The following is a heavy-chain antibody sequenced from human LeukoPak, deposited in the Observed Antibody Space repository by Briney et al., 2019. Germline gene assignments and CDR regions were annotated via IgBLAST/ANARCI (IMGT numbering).Heavy chain of an antibody. Sequence: GASVKVSCKASGYNFTGYYIHWVRQAPGQGLEWMGWINSNRGDTSDAQKFRGRVTMTRETSISTVYMELSSMRSDDTAVYYCARTSSFDYWGQGTLVTVSS. CDR1: GYNFTGYY. V-gene: IGHV1-2*02. CDR3: ARTSSFDY. CDR2: INSNRGDT. J-gene: IGHJ4*02.